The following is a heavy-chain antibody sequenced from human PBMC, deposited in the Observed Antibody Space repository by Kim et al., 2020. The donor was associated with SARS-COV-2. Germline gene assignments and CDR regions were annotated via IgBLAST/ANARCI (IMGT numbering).Heavy chain of an antibody. J-gene: IGHJ2*01. CDR2: VYNSGST. CDR1: GGSISSSSYY. Sequence: SETLSLTCTVSGGSISSSSYYWGWIRQPPGKGLEWIGSVYNSGSTYYNPSLKSRVTISVDTSKKQFSLKLSSVIAADTAVYYCARDYYGSGNGFDLWGRGTLVTVSS. CDR3: ARDYYGSGNGFDL. V-gene: IGHV4-39*07. D-gene: IGHD3-10*01.